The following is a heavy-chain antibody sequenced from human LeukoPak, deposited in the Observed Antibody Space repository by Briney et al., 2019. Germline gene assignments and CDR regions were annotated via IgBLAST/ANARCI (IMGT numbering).Heavy chain of an antibody. CDR1: GGTFSSYA. V-gene: IGHV1-69*13. CDR3: ARDRGRDGYNGQIDH. Sequence: SVKVSCKASGGTFSSYAISWVRQAPGQGLEWMGGIIPIFGTANYAQKFQGRVTITADESTSTAYMELSSLRSEDTAVYYCARDRGRDGYNGQIDHWGQGTLVTVSS. J-gene: IGHJ4*02. D-gene: IGHD5-24*01. CDR2: IIPIFGTA.